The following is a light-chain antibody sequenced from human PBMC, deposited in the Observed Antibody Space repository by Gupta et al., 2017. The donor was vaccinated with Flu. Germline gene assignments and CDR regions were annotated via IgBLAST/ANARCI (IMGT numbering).Light chain of an antibody. CDR3: SSYTSSSTRL. CDR1: SSDVGGYNF. CDR2: EVR. V-gene: IGLV2-14*01. J-gene: IGLJ3*02. Sequence: TSSDVGGYNFGSWHQQHPGKVPILMIYEVRNRTSAVSNPFSGSKSGNTASLTISGLQAEDEADYYCSSYTSSSTRLFGGGTKLTVL.